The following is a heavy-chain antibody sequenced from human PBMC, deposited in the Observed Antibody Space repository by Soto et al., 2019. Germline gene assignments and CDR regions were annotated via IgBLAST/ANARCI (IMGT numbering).Heavy chain of an antibody. J-gene: IGHJ6*02. CDR1: GGSISSGDYY. V-gene: IGHV4-30-4*02. D-gene: IGHD3-16*01. CDR2: IYYSGIT. CDR3: ARDPFGGYDPLMDV. Sequence: SETLSLTGTVSGGSISSGDYYGSWIRQPPGKGLEWIGYIYYSGITYYNPSLKSRVTISVDTSKNQFSMKLSSVTAADTAMYYCARDPFGGYDPLMDVWGHGTTVTVSS.